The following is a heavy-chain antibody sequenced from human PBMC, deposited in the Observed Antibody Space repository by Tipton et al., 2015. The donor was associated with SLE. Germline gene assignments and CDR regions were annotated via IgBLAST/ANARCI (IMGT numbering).Heavy chain of an antibody. CDR3: ARGGAYGSGTYTYYYHYYYMDV. V-gene: IGHV4-34*01. J-gene: IGHJ6*03. CDR2: IIHSGST. D-gene: IGHD3-10*01. Sequence: TLSLTCAVYGGSFSDYCWSWIRQSPGKGLEWIGEIIHSGSTTYTPSLKSRVTISVDTSKNQFSLRLRSVTAADTAVYYGARGGAYGSGTYTYYYHYYYMDVWGKGTTVTVSS. CDR1: GGSFSDYC.